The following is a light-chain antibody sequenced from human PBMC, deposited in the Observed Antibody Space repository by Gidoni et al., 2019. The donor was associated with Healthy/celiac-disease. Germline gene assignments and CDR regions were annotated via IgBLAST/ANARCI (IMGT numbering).Light chain of an antibody. CDR3: QQRGT. CDR1: QSVSSY. V-gene: IGKV3-11*01. Sequence: ELVLSQSPATLSFSPGERATLPCRASQSVSSYLAWYQQKPGQAPRILIYDASNRATGIPARFSGSGSGTDFTLTISSLEPEDFAVYYCQQRGTFGQGTKLEIK. CDR2: DAS. J-gene: IGKJ2*01.